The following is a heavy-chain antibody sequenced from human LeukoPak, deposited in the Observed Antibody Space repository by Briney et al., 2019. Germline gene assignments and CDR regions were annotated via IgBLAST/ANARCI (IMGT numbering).Heavy chain of an antibody. D-gene: IGHD2-2*01. Sequence: GGSLRLSCAASGFTFSSYGMHWVRQAPGKGLEWVTFIRYDGSNKYYADSVKGRITISRDNSKNTLYLQMNSLRTEDTAVYYCARVGYCSTTSCYWRAFDYWGQGTLVTVSS. CDR3: ARVGYCSTTSCYWRAFDY. CDR2: IRYDGSNK. V-gene: IGHV3-30*02. CDR1: GFTFSSYG. J-gene: IGHJ4*02.